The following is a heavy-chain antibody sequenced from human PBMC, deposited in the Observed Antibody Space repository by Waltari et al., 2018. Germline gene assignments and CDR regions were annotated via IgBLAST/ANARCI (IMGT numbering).Heavy chain of an antibody. D-gene: IGHD1-26*01. Sequence: QVQLQQWGAGLLTPSETLSLTCAVYGGSFSGYYWSWIRQPPGKGLEWIGEINHSGSTNYNPSLKSRVTISVDTSKNQFSLKLSSVTAADTAVYYCGGQVGATYIDYWGQGTLVTVSS. J-gene: IGHJ4*02. CDR2: INHSGST. V-gene: IGHV4-34*01. CDR1: GGSFSGYY. CDR3: GGQVGATYIDY.